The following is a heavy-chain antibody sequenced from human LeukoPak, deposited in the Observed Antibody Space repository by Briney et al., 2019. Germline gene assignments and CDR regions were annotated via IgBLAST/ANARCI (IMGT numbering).Heavy chain of an antibody. V-gene: IGHV4-34*01. J-gene: IGHJ2*01. CDR1: GGSFSGYY. CDR3: ARSRYYYDSSGCYRVIWYFDL. CDR2: INHSGST. D-gene: IGHD3-22*01. Sequence: SETLSLTCAVYGGSFSGYYWSWIRQPPGKGLEWIGEINHSGSTNYNPSLKSRVTISVDTSKNQFSLKLSSVTAADTAVYYCARSRYYYDSSGCYRVIWYFDLWGRGTLVTVSS.